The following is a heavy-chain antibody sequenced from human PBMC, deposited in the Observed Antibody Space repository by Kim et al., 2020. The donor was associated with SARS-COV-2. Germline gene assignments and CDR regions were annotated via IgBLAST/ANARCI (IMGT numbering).Heavy chain of an antibody. CDR3: ARVLITAVAGLAYYGMDV. Sequence: VKGRFTISRDYSKQTLYLQMDILRPEDTAIYYCARVLITAVAGLAYYGMDVWGQGTTVTVSS. V-gene: IGHV3-23*01. D-gene: IGHD6-19*01. J-gene: IGHJ6*02.